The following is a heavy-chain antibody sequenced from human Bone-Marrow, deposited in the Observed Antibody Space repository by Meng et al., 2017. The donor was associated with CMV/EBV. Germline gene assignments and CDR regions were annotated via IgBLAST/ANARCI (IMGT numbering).Heavy chain of an antibody. CDR2: INPNSGGT. V-gene: IGHV1-2*02. J-gene: IGHJ6*02. CDR3: ASGDQLLANYYGMDV. CDR1: GYTFTGYY. D-gene: IGHD2-2*01. Sequence: VKVSCKASGYTFTGYYMHWVRQAPGQGLEWMGWINPNSGGTNYAQKFQGRVTMTRDTSISTAYMELSRLRSDDTAVYYCASGDQLLANYYGMDVWGQGTTATVSS.